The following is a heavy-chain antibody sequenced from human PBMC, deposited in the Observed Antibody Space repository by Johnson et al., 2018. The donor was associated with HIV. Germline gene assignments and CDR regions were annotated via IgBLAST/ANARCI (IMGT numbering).Heavy chain of an antibody. CDR3: ARAGGTGTAYDAFDM. Sequence: VQLVESGGGVVRPGGSLRVSCTASGFTFDEYGMSWVRQAPGKGLEWVSGITWNGGTTGYADSVKGRFLISRDNAKNSLYLQMSSLRAEDTAWYYWARAGGTGTAYDAFDMWGQGTMVTVSS. V-gene: IGHV3-20*04. D-gene: IGHD1-7*01. J-gene: IGHJ3*02. CDR1: GFTFDEYG. CDR2: ITWNGGTT.